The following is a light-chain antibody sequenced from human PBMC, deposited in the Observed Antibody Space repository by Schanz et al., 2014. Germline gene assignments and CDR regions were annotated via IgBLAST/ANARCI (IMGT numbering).Light chain of an antibody. CDR1: SSDVGGYNY. CDR3: CSYAGSSTWV. Sequence: QSALTQPASVSGSPGQSITISCTGTSSDVGGYNYVSWYQQHPGKAPKLMIYDVSNRPSGVPDRFSGSKSGNTASMTISGLQAEDEADYYYCSYAGSSTWVFGGGTKLTVL. CDR2: DVS. V-gene: IGLV2-14*01. J-gene: IGLJ3*02.